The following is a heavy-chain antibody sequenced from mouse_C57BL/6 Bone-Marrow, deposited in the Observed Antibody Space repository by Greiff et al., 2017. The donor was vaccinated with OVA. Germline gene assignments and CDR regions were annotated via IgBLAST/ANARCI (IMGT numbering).Heavy chain of an antibody. CDR1: GYTFTDYY. CDR3: AREESSAY. D-gene: IGHD3-2*01. J-gene: IGHJ3*01. CDR2: INPNNGGT. Sequence: EVQLQQSGPELVKPGASVKISCKASGYTFTDYYMNWVKQSHGKSLEWIGDINPNNGGTSYNQKFKGKATLTVDKSSSTAYMELRSLTSEDSAVYYCAREESSAYWGQGTLVTVSA. V-gene: IGHV1-26*01.